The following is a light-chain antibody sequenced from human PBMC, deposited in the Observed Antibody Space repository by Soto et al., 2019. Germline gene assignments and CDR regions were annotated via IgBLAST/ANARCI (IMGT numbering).Light chain of an antibody. CDR3: QQSYSSPPT. J-gene: IGKJ1*01. CDR2: AAS. CDR1: QSISNH. Sequence: IHMTHSPSSLSASLEDIVIITVRALQSISNHLNWYQQKPVKAPKLLIFAASSLQSGVPSRFSGSRSGPHFTLTISSLQPEDFATYYCQQSYSSPPTFGQGTKVDIK. V-gene: IGKV1-39*01.